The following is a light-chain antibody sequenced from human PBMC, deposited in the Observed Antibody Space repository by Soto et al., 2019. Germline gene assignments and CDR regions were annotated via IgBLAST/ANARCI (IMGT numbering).Light chain of an antibody. CDR3: QQQDPLPRT. CDR2: GAS. CDR1: QSVSSSY. V-gene: IGKV3-20*01. Sequence: EIVLTQSPGTLSLSPGEGATLSCRASQSVSSSYLAWYQQKFGQAPRLLIYGASNRATGIPDRFSGSGSGTDFTLTISRLEPEDFVVYYCQQQDPLPRTFGQGTQVDIK. J-gene: IGKJ1*01.